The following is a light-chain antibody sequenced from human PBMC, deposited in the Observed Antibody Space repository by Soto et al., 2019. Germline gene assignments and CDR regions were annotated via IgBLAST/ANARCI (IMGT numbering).Light chain of an antibody. Sequence: EMVLTQSPATVSLSPMEIATLSFMASQSVSSYLAWYQQKPGRAPRLLIFDASNRATGIPARFSGSGSGTDFTLTISSLEPEDFAVYYCQQRSNWPLTFGGGTKVDI. CDR1: QSVSSY. CDR3: QQRSNWPLT. V-gene: IGKV3-11*01. J-gene: IGKJ4*01. CDR2: DAS.